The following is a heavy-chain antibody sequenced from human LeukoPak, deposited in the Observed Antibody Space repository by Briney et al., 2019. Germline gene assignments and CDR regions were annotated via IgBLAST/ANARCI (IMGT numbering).Heavy chain of an antibody. CDR1: GGSISSGDYY. Sequence: PSETLSLTCTVSGGSISSGDYYWSWIRQPPGTGLEWIGYIYYSGSTYYNPSLKSRVTISVDTSKNQFSLKLSSVTAADTAVYYCARIYERPDNWFDPWGQEPWSPSPQ. D-gene: IGHD3-16*01. V-gene: IGHV4-30-4*08. CDR3: ARIYERPDNWFDP. J-gene: IGHJ5*02. CDR2: IYYSGST.